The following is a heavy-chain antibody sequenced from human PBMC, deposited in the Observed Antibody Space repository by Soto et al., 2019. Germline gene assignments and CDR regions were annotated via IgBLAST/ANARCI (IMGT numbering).Heavy chain of an antibody. CDR1: GGSISSGGYY. CDR3: ARDYEGYWYFDL. CDR2: IYYSGST. V-gene: IGHV4-31*03. J-gene: IGHJ2*01. Sequence: SETLSLTCTVSGGSISSGGYYWSWIRQHPGKGLEWIGYIYYSGSTYYNPSLKSRVTISVDTSKNQFSLKLSSVTAADTAVYYCARDYEGYWYFDLWGRGTLVTVSS. D-gene: IGHD3-3*01.